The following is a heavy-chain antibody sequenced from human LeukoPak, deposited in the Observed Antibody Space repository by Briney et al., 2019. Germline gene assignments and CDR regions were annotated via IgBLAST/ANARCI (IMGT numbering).Heavy chain of an antibody. CDR3: ARDDGSTSCLDY. Sequence: PGGSLRLSCAASGFTFSSYAMHWVRQAPGKGLEWVAVISYDGSNKYYADSVKGRFTISRDNSKNTLYLQMNSLRAEDTAVYYCARDDGSTSCLDYWGQGTLVTVSS. V-gene: IGHV3-30*04. CDR1: GFTFSSYA. CDR2: ISYDGSNK. J-gene: IGHJ4*02. D-gene: IGHD2-2*01.